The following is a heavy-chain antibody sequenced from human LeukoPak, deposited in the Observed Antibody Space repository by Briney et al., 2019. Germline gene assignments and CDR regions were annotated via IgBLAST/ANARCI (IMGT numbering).Heavy chain of an antibody. V-gene: IGHV4-31*03. CDR1: GGSISSGGYY. CDR2: IYYSGST. J-gene: IGHJ4*02. CDR3: ARRGHDSSGSPFDY. D-gene: IGHD3-22*01. Sequence: SETLSLTCTVSGGSISSGGYYWSWIRQHPGKGLEWIGYIYYSGSTYYNPSLKSRVTISVDTSKNQFSLKLSSVTAADTAVYYCARRGHDSSGSPFDYWGQGTLVTVSS.